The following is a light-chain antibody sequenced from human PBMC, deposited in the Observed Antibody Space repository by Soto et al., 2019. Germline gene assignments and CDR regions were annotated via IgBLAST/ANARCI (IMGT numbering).Light chain of an antibody. V-gene: IGKV3-11*01. J-gene: IGKJ3*01. CDR1: QSVSNY. Sequence: IGLTQSPGTLSFSPGQRATLAWRASQSVSNYLAWYEHKPGQAPRLLIYAASNRATGMPGRFRGSGSGTDFTLTISRLEPEDFAVYYWQQRSNWPFTFGPGTKLDIK. CDR3: QQRSNWPFT. CDR2: AAS.